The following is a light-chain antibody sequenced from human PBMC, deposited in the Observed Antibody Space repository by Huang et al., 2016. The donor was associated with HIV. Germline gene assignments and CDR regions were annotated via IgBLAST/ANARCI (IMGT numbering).Light chain of an antibody. J-gene: IGKJ2*01. CDR3: RQYGTSPPYT. CDR2: GAS. Sequence: EIVLTQSPGTLSLSPGERATLSCRASQSLSSSYFAWYQQKPGQPPRLLLFGASNRATGVPDRCSGSGCGTDCTLAISRLEPEDYAVYYCRQYGTSPPYTFGQGTKLEIK. CDR1: QSLSSSY. V-gene: IGKV3-20*01.